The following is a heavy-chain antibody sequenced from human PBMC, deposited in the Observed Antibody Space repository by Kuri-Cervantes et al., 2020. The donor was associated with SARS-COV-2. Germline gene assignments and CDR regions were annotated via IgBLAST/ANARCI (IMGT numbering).Heavy chain of an antibody. J-gene: IGHJ2*01. CDR3: ATTLGTGRLYNWHFDL. Sequence: SETLSLTCTVSGGSISSVDSISSGGHYWSWIRQLPGKGLEWIGYIYYRGSTYYNPSLKSRVSISADPSKNQFSLEVTSVTAADTAVYYCATTLGTGRLYNWHFDLWGRGTLVTVSS. CDR2: IYYRGST. V-gene: IGHV4-31*03. D-gene: IGHD7-27*01. CDR1: GGSISSVDSISSGGHY.